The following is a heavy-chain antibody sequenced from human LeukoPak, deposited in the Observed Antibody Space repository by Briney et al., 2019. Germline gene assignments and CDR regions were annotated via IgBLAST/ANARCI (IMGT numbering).Heavy chain of an antibody. V-gene: IGHV3-11*01. D-gene: IGHD6-19*01. J-gene: IGHJ4*02. CDR2: ISSSGSTI. Sequence: TGGSLRLSCAASGFTFSDYYMSWIRQAPGKGLEWVSYISSSGSTIYYADSVKGRFTISRDNAKNSLYLQMNSLRAEDTAVYYCARESRQLYYFDYWGQGTLVTVSS. CDR1: GFTFSDYY. CDR3: ARESRQLYYFDY.